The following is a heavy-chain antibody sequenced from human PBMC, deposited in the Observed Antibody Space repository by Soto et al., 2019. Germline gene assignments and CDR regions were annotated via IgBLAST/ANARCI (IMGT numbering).Heavy chain of an antibody. D-gene: IGHD5-12*01. V-gene: IGHV1-2*04. Sequence: ASVKVSCKASGYTFTGYYMHWVRQAPGQGLEWMGWINPNSGGTNYAQKFQGWVTMTRDTSISTAYMELSRLRSDDTAVYYCARDRGWLRGYYYYYGMDVWGQGTTVTVS. J-gene: IGHJ6*02. CDR3: ARDRGWLRGYYYYYGMDV. CDR2: INPNSGGT. CDR1: GYTFTGYY.